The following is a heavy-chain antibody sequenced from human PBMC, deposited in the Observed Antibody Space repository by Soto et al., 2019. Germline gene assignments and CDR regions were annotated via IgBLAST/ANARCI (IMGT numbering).Heavy chain of an antibody. CDR3: ARAPSEGRVGNWFES. V-gene: IGHV3-21*01. CDR2: ISSSTSYV. J-gene: IGHJ5*01. D-gene: IGHD2-2*01. Sequence: EVQLVESGGGLVKPGGSMRLSCAASGFTFSRYGMNWLRQAPGKGLEWVASISSSTSYVYYADSVKGRFSTSRDNAKKILYLEMYALRTEDTAVYYCARAPSEGRVGNWFESWGQGTLVTVSS. CDR1: GFTFSRYG.